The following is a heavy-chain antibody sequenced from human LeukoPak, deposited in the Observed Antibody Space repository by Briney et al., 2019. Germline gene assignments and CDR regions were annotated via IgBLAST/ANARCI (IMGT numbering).Heavy chain of an antibody. V-gene: IGHV4-34*01. CDR1: GGSFSGYY. Sequence: SETLSLTCAVYGGSFSGYYWSWIRQPPGKGLEWIGEINHSGSTNYNPSLKSRVTISVDTSKNQLSLKLSSVTAADTAVYYCARGRPLGAADYWGQGTLVTVSS. D-gene: IGHD3-16*01. CDR3: ARGRPLGAADY. CDR2: INHSGST. J-gene: IGHJ4*02.